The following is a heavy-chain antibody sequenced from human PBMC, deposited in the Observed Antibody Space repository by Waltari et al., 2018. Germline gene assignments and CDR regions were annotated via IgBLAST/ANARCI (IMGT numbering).Heavy chain of an antibody. CDR3: VVGGYCSPSICPWDY. CDR2: VNTEDGET. D-gene: IGHD2-15*01. CDR1: GYTFTDFY. J-gene: IGHJ4*02. Sequence: EVQVVQSGAEVKKPGATVKISCKASGYTFTDFYIHWLQLAPGKGLEWMGRVNTEDGETMYGMKVRDRITMTADTSTNTAYMELSSLRSADTAVYYCVVGGYCSPSICPWDYWGQGTLVTVSS. V-gene: IGHV1-69-2*01.